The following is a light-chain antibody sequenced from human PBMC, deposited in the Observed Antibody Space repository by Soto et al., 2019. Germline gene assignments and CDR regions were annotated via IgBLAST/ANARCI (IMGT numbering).Light chain of an antibody. CDR3: QQRSNWPLGT. J-gene: IGKJ5*01. Sequence: EIVLTQSPATLSLSPGERATLSCRAGQSVSSYLAWYQQKPGQAPRLLIYDASNRATGIPARFSGSGSGTDFTLTISSLEPEDFAVYYCQQRSNWPLGTFGQGTRLEIK. V-gene: IGKV3-11*01. CDR2: DAS. CDR1: QSVSSY.